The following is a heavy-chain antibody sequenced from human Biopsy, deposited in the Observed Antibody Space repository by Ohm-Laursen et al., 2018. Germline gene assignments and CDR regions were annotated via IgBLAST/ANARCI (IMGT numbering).Heavy chain of an antibody. CDR3: GNEVYGRDY. V-gene: IGHV4-34*08. D-gene: IGHD4-17*01. CDR1: GRTFSDYR. Sequence: TLSLTCVVFGRTFSDYRWTWIRQPPGKGLEWIGQINQSGSTSYNPSPKSRVTISADASKYEFSLRLTSVTAADTAVYFCGNEVYGRDYWGLGARVTVSS. J-gene: IGHJ4*02. CDR2: INQSGST.